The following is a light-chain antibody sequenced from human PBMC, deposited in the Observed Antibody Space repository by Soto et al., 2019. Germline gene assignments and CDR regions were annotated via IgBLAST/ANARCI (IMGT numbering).Light chain of an antibody. CDR3: HHYSTSLWT. Sequence: DIPMTQSPSTLSASVGDRVTMTCRASQNIRTWLAWYQQKPGKAPRLLMYQASSLKSGVPSRFSGSGSETDFTLTSTSLQPDDTSTYFCHHYSTSLWTFGQGTKVDVK. V-gene: IGKV1-5*03. J-gene: IGKJ1*01. CDR2: QAS. CDR1: QNIRTW.